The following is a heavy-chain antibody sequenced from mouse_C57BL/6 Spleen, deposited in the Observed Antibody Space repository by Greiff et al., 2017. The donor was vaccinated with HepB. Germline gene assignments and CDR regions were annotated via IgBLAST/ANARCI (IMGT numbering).Heavy chain of an antibody. CDR1: GYAFSSSW. CDR2: IYPGDGDT. J-gene: IGHJ4*01. CDR3: ARSTTVVAGDAMDY. D-gene: IGHD1-1*01. V-gene: IGHV1-82*01. Sequence: QVQLQQSGPELVKPGASVKISCKASGYAFSSSWMNWVKQRPGKGLEWIGRIYPGDGDTNYNGKFKGKATLTADKSSSTAYMQLSSLTSEDSAVYFCARSTTVVAGDAMDYWGQGTSVTVSS.